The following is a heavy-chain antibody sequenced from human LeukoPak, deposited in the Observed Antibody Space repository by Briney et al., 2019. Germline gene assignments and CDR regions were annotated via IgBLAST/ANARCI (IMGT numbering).Heavy chain of an antibody. CDR1: GYTFTGYY. CDR2: INPNSGGT. CDR3: ARGAGGYDLVGNDY. D-gene: IGHD5-12*01. Sequence: GASVKVSCKASGYTFTGYYMHWVRQAPGQGLEWMGWINPNSGGTNYAQKFQGRVTMTRDTSISTAYMELSRLRSDDTAVYYCARGAGGYDLVGNDYWGQGTLVTVSS. J-gene: IGHJ4*02. V-gene: IGHV1-2*02.